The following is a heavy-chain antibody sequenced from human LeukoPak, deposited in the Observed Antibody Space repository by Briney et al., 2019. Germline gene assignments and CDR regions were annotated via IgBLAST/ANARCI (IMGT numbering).Heavy chain of an antibody. CDR1: GGSISSYY. Sequence: SETLSLTCTVSGGSISSYYWSWIRQPPGKGLEWIGYISYSGSTNYNPSLKSRVTISVDTSKNQFSLKLSSVTAADTAVYYCARDRYSNYGRYYYGMDVWGQGTTVTVSS. CDR2: ISYSGST. D-gene: IGHD4-11*01. J-gene: IGHJ6*02. CDR3: ARDRYSNYGRYYYGMDV. V-gene: IGHV4-59*01.